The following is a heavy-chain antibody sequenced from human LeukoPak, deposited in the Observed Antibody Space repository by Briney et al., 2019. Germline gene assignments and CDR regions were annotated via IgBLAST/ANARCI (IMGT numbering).Heavy chain of an antibody. J-gene: IGHJ3*02. D-gene: IGHD3-10*01. CDR1: GGSFSGYY. CDR3: ARVAIMVRGVIGIPDGFDI. Sequence: SETLSLSCAVYGGSFSGYYWSWIRQPPGKGLEWIGEINHSGSTNYNPSLKSRVTISVDTSKNQFSLKLSSVTAADTAVYYCARVAIMVRGVIGIPDGFDIWGQGTMVTVSS. CDR2: INHSGST. V-gene: IGHV4-34*01.